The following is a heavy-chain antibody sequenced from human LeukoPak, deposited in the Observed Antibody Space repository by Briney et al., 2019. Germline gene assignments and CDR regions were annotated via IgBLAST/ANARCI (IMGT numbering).Heavy chain of an antibody. J-gene: IGHJ5*02. CDR2: INHSGST. V-gene: IGHV4-34*01. CDR1: GGSFSGYC. CDR3: ARAPPSSWSYHWFDP. D-gene: IGHD6-13*01. Sequence: TSETLSLTCAVYGGSFSGYCWSWIRQPPGKGLEWIGEINHSGSTNYNPSLKSRVTISVDTSKNQFSLKLSSVTAADTAVYYCARAPPSSWSYHWFDPWGQGTLVTVSS.